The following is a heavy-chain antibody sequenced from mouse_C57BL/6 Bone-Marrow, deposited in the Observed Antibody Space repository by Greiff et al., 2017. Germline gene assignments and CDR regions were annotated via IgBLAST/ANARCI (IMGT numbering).Heavy chain of an antibody. CDR2: IYPRSGNT. D-gene: IGHD2-10*02. V-gene: IGHV1-81*01. Sequence: VQGVESGAELARPGASVKLSCKASGYTFTSYGISWVKQRTGQGLEWIGEIYPRSGNTYYNEKFKGKATLTADKSSSTAYMELRSLTSEDSAVYFCAYGTYENAMDYWGQGTSVTVSS. CDR1: GYTFTSYG. CDR3: AYGTYENAMDY. J-gene: IGHJ4*01.